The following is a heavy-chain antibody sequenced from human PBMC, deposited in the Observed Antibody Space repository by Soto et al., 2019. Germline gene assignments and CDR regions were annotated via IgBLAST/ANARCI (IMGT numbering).Heavy chain of an antibody. CDR2: ISYDGSNK. V-gene: IGHV3-30-3*01. CDR3: ARAVVVVAATHFGYFDL. J-gene: IGHJ2*01. D-gene: IGHD2-15*01. Sequence: QVQLVESGGGVVQPGRSLRLSCAASGFTFSSYAMHWVRQAPGKGLEWVAVISYDGSNKYYADSVKGRFTISRDNSKNXQYLQMNSLRAEDTAVYYCARAVVVVAATHFGYFDLWGRGTLVTVSS. CDR1: GFTFSSYA.